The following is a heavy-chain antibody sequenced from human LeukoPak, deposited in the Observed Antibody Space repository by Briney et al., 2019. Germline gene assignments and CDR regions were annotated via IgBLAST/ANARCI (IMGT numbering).Heavy chain of an antibody. CDR3: AKGVRSGTYCNCFDP. V-gene: IGHV3-43*02. D-gene: IGHD1-26*01. CDR2: ISGDGDST. J-gene: IGHJ5*02. CDR1: GFTLHDYA. Sequence: PGGSLRLSCVASGFTLHDYALHWVRQAPGKGLEWISLISGDGDSTYYADSVKGRFTISRDNSKNSLYLQMSSLRTEDTALYYCAKGVRSGTYCNCFDPWGQGTLVTVSS.